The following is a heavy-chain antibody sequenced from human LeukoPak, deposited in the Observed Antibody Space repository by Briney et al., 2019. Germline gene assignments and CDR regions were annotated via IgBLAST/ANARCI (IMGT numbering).Heavy chain of an antibody. D-gene: IGHD3-10*01. CDR2: IKQDGSEK. CDR1: GFTFSSYW. Sequence: GGSLRLSCAASGFTFSSYWMSWVRQAPGKGLEWVANIKQDGSEKYYVDSVKGRFTISRDNAKNSLYLQMNSLRAEDTAVYYCARDPRVWFGELRSNAFDIWGQGTMVTVSS. J-gene: IGHJ3*02. CDR3: ARDPRVWFGELRSNAFDI. V-gene: IGHV3-7*01.